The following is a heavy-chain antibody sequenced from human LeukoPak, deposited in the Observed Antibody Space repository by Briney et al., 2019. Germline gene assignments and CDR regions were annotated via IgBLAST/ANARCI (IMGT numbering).Heavy chain of an antibody. Sequence: GGSLRLSCAASGFTFSSYGMHWVRQATGKGLEWVSFISLNSGSIRYPDSVKVRFTISRDNANNSLYLQMNILRAEYTALYYCAKDQDGGPDYWGQGTLVTVSS. CDR3: AKDQDGGPDY. D-gene: IGHD3-16*01. V-gene: IGHV3-9*01. J-gene: IGHJ4*02. CDR2: ISLNSGSI. CDR1: GFTFSSYG.